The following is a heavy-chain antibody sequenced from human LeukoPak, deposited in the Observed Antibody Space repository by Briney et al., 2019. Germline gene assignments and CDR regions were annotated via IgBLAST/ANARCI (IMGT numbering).Heavy chain of an antibody. CDR2: INPNGGDT. CDR1: GYNFPAYF. J-gene: IGHJ4*02. CDR3: ARVGFTTSWSNFDY. V-gene: IGHV1-2*06. D-gene: IGHD2-2*01. Sequence: ASVKVSCKAAGYNFPAYFIHWVRQAPGQGLEWMGRINPNGGDTNYAQKFQGRVTTAGDTSISTAYMELSSLISDDTAVYYCARVGFTTSWSNFDYWGQGTLVTVSS.